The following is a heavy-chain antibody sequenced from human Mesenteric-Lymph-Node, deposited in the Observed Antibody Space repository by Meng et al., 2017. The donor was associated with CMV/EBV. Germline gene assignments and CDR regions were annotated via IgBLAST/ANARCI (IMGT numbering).Heavy chain of an antibody. Sequence: SETLSLTCTVSGASISRSSYYWGWIRQPPGKGLEWIGSIYYSGSTYYNPSLKSRVTISVDTSKNQFSLRLSSVTAADTAVYYCARDWWTLGYCSSTSCSQENAFDIWGQGTMVTVSS. V-gene: IGHV4-39*07. CDR3: ARDWWTLGYCSSTSCSQENAFDI. D-gene: IGHD2-2*01. CDR2: IYYSGST. CDR1: GASISRSSYY. J-gene: IGHJ3*02.